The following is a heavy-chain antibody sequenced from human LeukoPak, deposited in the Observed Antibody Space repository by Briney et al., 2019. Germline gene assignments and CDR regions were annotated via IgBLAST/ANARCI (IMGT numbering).Heavy chain of an antibody. CDR3: ARVVPLGMGYYYYYMDV. J-gene: IGHJ6*03. Sequence: ASVKVSCKASGYTFTSYDINWVRQATGQGLEWMGWMDPNTGNTGYAQKFQGRITMTGNTSISTAYMELSSLRSEDTALYHCARVVPLGMGYYYYYMDVWGKGTTVTVSS. D-gene: IGHD7-27*01. CDR1: GYTFTSYD. V-gene: IGHV1-8*01. CDR2: MDPNTGNT.